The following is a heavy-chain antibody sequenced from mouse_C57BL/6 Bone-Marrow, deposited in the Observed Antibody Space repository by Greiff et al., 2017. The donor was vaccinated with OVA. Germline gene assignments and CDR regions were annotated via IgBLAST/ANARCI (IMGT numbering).Heavy chain of an antibody. CDR1: GIDFSRYW. V-gene: IGHV4-1*01. Sequence: EVQLVESGGGLVQPGGSLKLSCAASGIDFSRYWMSWVRRAPGKGLEWIGEINPDSSTINYAPSLKDKFIISRDNAKNTLYLQMSKVRSEDTALYYCARPHYYGSSPYWYFDVWGTGTTVTVSS. J-gene: IGHJ1*03. CDR2: INPDSSTI. CDR3: ARPHYYGSSPYWYFDV. D-gene: IGHD1-1*01.